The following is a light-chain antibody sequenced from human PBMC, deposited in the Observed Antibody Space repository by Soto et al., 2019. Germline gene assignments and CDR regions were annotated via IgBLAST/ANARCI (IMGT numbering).Light chain of an antibody. V-gene: IGLV2-14*03. J-gene: IGLJ1*01. CDR3: CSYTRSTTYV. Sequence: QSVLTQPASVSGSPGQSITISCTGTSSDVGGCNYVSWYQQHPGKAPKLMIFDVNNRPSGISSRFSGSKSGNTASLTISGLQAEDEADYYCCSYTRSTTYVFGTGTKVTV. CDR2: DVN. CDR1: SSDVGGCNY.